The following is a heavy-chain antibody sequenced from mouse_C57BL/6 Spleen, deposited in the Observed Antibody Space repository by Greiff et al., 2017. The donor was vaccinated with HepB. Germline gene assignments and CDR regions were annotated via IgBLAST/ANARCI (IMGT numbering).Heavy chain of an antibody. J-gene: IGHJ4*01. CDR2: INPSNGGT. V-gene: IGHV1-53*01. D-gene: IGHD1-1*01. CDR1: GYTFTSYW. CDR3: ASTPYYYGSSYEGAMDY. Sequence: QVQLQQPGTELVKPGASAKLSCKASGYTFTSYWMHWVKQRPGQGLEWIGNINPSNGGTNYNEKFKSKATLTVDKSSSTAYMQLSSLTSEDSAVYYCASTPYYYGSSYEGAMDYWGQGTSVTVSS.